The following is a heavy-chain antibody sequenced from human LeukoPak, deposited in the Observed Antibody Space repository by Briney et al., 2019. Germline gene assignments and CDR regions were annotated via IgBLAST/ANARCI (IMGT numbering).Heavy chain of an antibody. CDR1: GYTFTSYA. CDR3: ASHFLGYCSSTSCYESY. J-gene: IGHJ4*02. V-gene: IGHV7-4-1*02. CDR2: INTNTGNP. Sequence: WASVKVSCKASGYTFTSYAMNWVRQAPGQGLEWMGWINTNTGNPTYAQGFTGRFVFSLDTSVSTAYLQISSQKAEDTAVYYCASHFLGYCSSTSCYESYWGQGTLVTVSS. D-gene: IGHD2-2*01.